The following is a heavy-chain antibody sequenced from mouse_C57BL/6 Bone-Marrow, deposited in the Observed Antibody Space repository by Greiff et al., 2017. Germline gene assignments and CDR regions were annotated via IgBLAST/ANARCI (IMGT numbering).Heavy chain of an antibody. Sequence: QVQLKESGPELVKPGASVKISCKASGYTFTDYYINWVKQRPGQGLEWIGWIFPGSGSTYYNEKFKGKATLTVDKSSSTAYMLLSSLTSEDYAVYFCARRYYGNYEFAYWGQGTLVTVSA. CDR3: ARRYYGNYEFAY. D-gene: IGHD2-1*01. J-gene: IGHJ3*01. V-gene: IGHV1-75*01. CDR2: IFPGSGST. CDR1: GYTFTDYY.